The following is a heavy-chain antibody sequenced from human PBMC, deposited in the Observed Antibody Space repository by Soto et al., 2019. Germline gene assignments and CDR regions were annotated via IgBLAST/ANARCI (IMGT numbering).Heavy chain of an antibody. V-gene: IGHV3-9*01. D-gene: IGHD2-8*02. Sequence: DVQVVESGGGLVQPGRSLRLSCAASGFSFDDYAMHWVRQAPGKGLEWVSGISWNSGTIGYADSVKGRFTISRDNAKNSLYLKMNSLRAEDTALYYCAKSTGGTANGMGVWGQGTTVTVSS. CDR3: AKSTGGTANGMGV. J-gene: IGHJ6*02. CDR2: ISWNSGTI. CDR1: GFSFDDYA.